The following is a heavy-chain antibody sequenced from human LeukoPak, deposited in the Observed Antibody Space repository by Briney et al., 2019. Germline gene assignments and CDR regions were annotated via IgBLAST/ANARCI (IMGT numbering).Heavy chain of an antibody. CDR1: GYTFTGYY. CDR3: ARDSAPGDTYGLLGIDS. J-gene: IGHJ4*02. D-gene: IGHD5-18*01. CDR2: INPNSGGT. V-gene: IGHV1-2*02. Sequence: ASVKVSCKASGYTFTGYYMHWVRQAPGQGLEWMGWINPNSGGTNYAQKFQGRVTMTRDTSISTAYMELSRLRSDHTAVYYCARDSAPGDTYGLLGIDSWGQGTLVTVSS.